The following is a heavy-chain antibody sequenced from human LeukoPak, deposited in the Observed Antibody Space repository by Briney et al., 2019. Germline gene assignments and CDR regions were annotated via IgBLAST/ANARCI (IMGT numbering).Heavy chain of an antibody. D-gene: IGHD1-26*01. J-gene: IGHJ4*02. CDR3: ARGMYSGSYTGYFDY. V-gene: IGHV3-23*01. Sequence: GGSLRLSCAASGFTFSRYAMSWVRQAPGKGLEWVSTFGNSAHYADSVKGRFTISRDNSKNTLYLQMNSLRAEDTAVYYCARGMYSGSYTGYFDYWGQGTLVTVSS. CDR1: GFTFSRYA. CDR2: FGNSA.